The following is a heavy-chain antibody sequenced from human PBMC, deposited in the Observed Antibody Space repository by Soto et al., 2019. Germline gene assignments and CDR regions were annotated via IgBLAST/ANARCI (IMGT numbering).Heavy chain of an antibody. Sequence: PGGSLRLSCAASGFTFSSYAMHWVRQAPGKGLEWVAVISYDGSNKYYADSVKGRFTISRDNSKNTLYLQMNSLRAEDTAVYYCARGRFYVWGSYRYLYDYWGQGTLVTVPQ. V-gene: IGHV3-30-3*01. D-gene: IGHD3-16*02. CDR2: ISYDGSNK. CDR3: ARGRFYVWGSYRYLYDY. J-gene: IGHJ4*02. CDR1: GFTFSSYA.